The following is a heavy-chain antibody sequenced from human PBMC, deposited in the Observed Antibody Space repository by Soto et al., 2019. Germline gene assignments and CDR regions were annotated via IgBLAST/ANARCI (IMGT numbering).Heavy chain of an antibody. CDR2: ISAYNGNT. J-gene: IGHJ5*02. CDR1: GYTFTSYG. V-gene: IGHV1-18*01. Sequence: ASVKVSCKASGYTFTSYGISWVRQAPGQGLEWMGWISAYNGNTNYAQKLQGRVTMTTDTSTSTAYMELRSLRSDDTAVYYCARGTPRKLAFYVDVQFAELSAWGQGTLVTVSS. D-gene: IGHD3-10*01. CDR3: ARGTPRKLAFYVDVQFAELSA.